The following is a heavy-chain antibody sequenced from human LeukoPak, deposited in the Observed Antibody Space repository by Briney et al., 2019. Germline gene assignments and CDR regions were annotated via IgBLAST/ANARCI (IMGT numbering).Heavy chain of an antibody. CDR2: IYYSGST. V-gene: IGHV4-59*01. CDR1: GGSISAYY. J-gene: IGHJ4*02. Sequence: SETLSLTCTVTGGSISAYYWSWIRQPPGKGLEWIGYIYYSGSTNYNPSLKSRVTISVDTSKNQFSLKLSSVTAADTAVYYCARGRWELLDWGQGTLVTVSS. D-gene: IGHD1-26*01. CDR3: ARGRWELLD.